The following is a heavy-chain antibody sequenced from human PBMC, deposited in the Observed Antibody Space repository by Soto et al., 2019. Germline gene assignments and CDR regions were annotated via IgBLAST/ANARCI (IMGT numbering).Heavy chain of an antibody. V-gene: IGHV4-31*03. CDR1: GGSISSGGYY. CDR2: IYYSGST. J-gene: IGHJ4*02. CDR3: ARRYDFWSGYLMGAFDY. D-gene: IGHD3-3*01. Sequence: SETLSLTCTVSGGSISSGGYYWSWIRQHPGKGLEWSGYIYYSGSTYYNPSLKSRVTISVDTSKNQFSLKLSSVTAADTAVYYCARRYDFWSGYLMGAFDYWGQGTLVTVSS.